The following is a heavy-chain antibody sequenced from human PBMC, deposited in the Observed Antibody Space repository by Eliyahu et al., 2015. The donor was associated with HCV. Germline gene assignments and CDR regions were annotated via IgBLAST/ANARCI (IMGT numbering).Heavy chain of an antibody. CDR2: ISSNGGST. CDR3: VKGSLIVVVTALFDY. CDR1: GFTFSXYA. Sequence: EVQLVESGGGLVQPGGSLRLSCSASGFTFSXYAMHWVRQAPGKGLEYVSAISSNGGSTYYADSVKGRFTISRDNSKNTLYLQMSSLRAEDTAVYYCVKGSLIVVVTALFDYWGQGTLVTVSS. V-gene: IGHV3-64D*06. J-gene: IGHJ4*02. D-gene: IGHD2-21*02.